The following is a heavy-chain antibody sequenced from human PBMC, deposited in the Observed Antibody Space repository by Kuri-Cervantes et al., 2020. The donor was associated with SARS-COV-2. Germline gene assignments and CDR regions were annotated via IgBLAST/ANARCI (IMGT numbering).Heavy chain of an antibody. D-gene: IGHD2-21*02. CDR3: ARAIVVVTATRDYYYYYGMDV. J-gene: IGHJ6*02. CDR1: GYTFTNDG. CDR2: ISAYNGNT. Sequence: ASVKVSCKASGYTFTNDGISWVRQAPGQGLEWMGWISAYNGNTNYAQKLQGRVTRTTDTSTSTAYMELRSLRSDDTAVYYCARAIVVVTATRDYYYYYGMDVWGQGTTVTVSS. V-gene: IGHV1-18*01.